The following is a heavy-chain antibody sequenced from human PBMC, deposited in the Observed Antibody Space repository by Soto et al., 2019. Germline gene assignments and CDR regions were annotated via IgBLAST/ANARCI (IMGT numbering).Heavy chain of an antibody. CDR3: ARDYQGYFDY. CDR1: GGSISSYY. J-gene: IGHJ4*02. V-gene: IGHV4-59*01. Sequence: SETLSLTCTVSGGSISSYYWSWIRQPPGKGLEWIGYIYYSGSTNYNPSLKSRVTISVDTSKNQFSLKLSSLTAADTAVYYCARDYQGYFDYWGQGTLVTVSS. D-gene: IGHD3-16*02. CDR2: IYYSGST.